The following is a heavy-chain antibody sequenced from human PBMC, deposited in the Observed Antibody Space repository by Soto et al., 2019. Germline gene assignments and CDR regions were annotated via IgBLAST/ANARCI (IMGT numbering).Heavy chain of an antibody. J-gene: IGHJ5*02. Sequence: GGSLRFSCAASGFTFSDYYMSWIRQAPGKGLEWVSYISSSGSTIYYADSVKGRFTISRDNAKNSLYLQMNSLRAEDTAVYYCARVVRAGCSGGSCYLYWFDPWGQGTLVTVSS. D-gene: IGHD2-15*01. CDR1: GFTFSDYY. V-gene: IGHV3-11*01. CDR3: ARVVRAGCSGGSCYLYWFDP. CDR2: ISSSGSTI.